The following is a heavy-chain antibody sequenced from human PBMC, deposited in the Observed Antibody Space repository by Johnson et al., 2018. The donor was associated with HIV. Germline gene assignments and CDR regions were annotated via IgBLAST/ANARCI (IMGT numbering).Heavy chain of an antibody. D-gene: IGHD2-21*01. CDR2: IGTAGDT. J-gene: IGHJ3*02. CDR3: ARGWRGLDCFDI. CDR1: GFTFSSYD. Sequence: VQLVESGGGLVQPGGSLRLSCAASGFTFSSYDMHWVRQATGKGLEWVSAIGTAGDTYYPGSVKGRFTISRENAKNSLYLQMNSLVVEDTAWYYCARGWRGLDCFDICGQGKRVTVSS. V-gene: IGHV3-13*01.